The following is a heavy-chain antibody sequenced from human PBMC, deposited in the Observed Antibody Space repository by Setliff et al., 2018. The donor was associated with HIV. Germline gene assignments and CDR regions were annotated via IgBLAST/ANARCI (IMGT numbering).Heavy chain of an antibody. D-gene: IGHD2-21*01. CDR1: GVSINRTDHY. Sequence: PSETLSLTCSVSGVSINRTDHYWGWIRQSPGKRLEWIGSVSQSGSTYYNPSLKSRITISVDRSKNLFSLKLISVTAADQGVYYCARVPVAGANWFDPWGLGTRVTSPQ. CDR2: VSQSGST. V-gene: IGHV4-39*01. CDR3: ARVPVAGANWFDP. J-gene: IGHJ5*02.